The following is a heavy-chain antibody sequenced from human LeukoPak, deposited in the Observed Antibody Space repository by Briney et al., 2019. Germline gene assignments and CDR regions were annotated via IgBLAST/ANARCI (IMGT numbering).Heavy chain of an antibody. CDR1: GFTFSSYS. CDR3: ARVFFRSGWPERYIDV. J-gene: IGHJ6*03. V-gene: IGHV3-48*01. Sequence: GGSLSRSCAASGFTFSSYSMNWVRQAPGKGLEWVSYISSSSSNIYYADSVKGRFTISRDNAKNSLYLQMNSLRAEDTAVYYCARVFFRSGWPERYIDVWGKGPTVTVSS. D-gene: IGHD6-19*01. CDR2: ISSSSSNI.